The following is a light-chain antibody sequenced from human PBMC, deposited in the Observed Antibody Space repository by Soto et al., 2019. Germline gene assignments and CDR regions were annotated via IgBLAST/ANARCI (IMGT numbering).Light chain of an antibody. CDR3: QQYYSTPLT. J-gene: IGKJ4*01. CDR2: WAS. V-gene: IGKV4-1*01. Sequence: LVMTQFPYSLAVSLGERATINCKSSRSVLYSSNNKNYLAWYQQKPGQPPKLLIYWASTRESGVPDRFSGSGSGTDFTLTISSLQAEDVAVYYCQQYYSTPLTFGGGTKVDI. CDR1: RSVLYSSNNKNY.